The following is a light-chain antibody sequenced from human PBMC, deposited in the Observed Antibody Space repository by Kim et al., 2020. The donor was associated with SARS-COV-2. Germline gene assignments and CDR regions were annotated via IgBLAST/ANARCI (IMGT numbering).Light chain of an antibody. CDR1: PSIDAA. CDR3: QQRDGWPPKVT. Sequence: SGAGYTPSCTASPSIDAALAWYQQSPGNPPRLPIYYSFIRATGVPATYSGSGSGTALTLTLSGLEPEDFAVYYCQQRDGWPPKVTFCAGTKVDIK. J-gene: IGKJ4*01. CDR2: YSF. V-gene: IGKV3-11*01.